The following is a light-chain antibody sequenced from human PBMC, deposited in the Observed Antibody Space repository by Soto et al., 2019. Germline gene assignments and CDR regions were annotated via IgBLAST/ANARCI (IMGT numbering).Light chain of an antibody. CDR3: SSYTASGTQVL. V-gene: IGLV2-14*03. J-gene: IGLJ2*01. CDR2: NVN. CDR1: SSDVAAHNY. Sequence: QSALTQPDSVSGSPGQSISISCTGTSSDVAAHNYVAWYQRHPGKAPKLIIYNVNDRPSWISDRFSGSKSGNTASLTISWLQAEDEADYLCSSYTASGTQVLFGGGTKVTVL.